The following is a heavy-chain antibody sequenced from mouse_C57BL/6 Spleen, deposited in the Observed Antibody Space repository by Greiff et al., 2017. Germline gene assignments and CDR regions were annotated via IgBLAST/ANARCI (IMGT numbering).Heavy chain of an antibody. Sequence: QVQLQQSGPELVKPGASVKISCKASGYAFSSSWMNWVKQRPGKGLEWIGRIYPGDGDTNYNGKFKGKATLTADKSSSTAYMQLSSLTSEDSAVYFCARDSNYEYFDYWGQGTTLTVSS. J-gene: IGHJ2*01. CDR3: ARDSNYEYFDY. CDR1: GYAFSSSW. CDR2: IYPGDGDT. V-gene: IGHV1-82*01. D-gene: IGHD2-5*01.